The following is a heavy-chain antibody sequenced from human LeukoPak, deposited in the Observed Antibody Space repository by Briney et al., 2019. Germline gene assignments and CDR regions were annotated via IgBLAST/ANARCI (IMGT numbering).Heavy chain of an antibody. CDR3: AREKWLRYYMDV. J-gene: IGHJ6*03. Sequence: GGSLRLSCAASGFTFSRYSMNCVRQAPGKGLECVSYISSSTIYYADSVKARFNISRDNDKNSLYLQMNSLRGEDTAVYYCAREKWLRYYMDVGGKGTTVTVSS. CDR2: ISSSTI. CDR1: GFTFSRYS. V-gene: IGHV3-48*01. D-gene: IGHD5-12*01.